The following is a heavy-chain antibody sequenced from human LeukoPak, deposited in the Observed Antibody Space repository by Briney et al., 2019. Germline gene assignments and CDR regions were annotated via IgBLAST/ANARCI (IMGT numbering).Heavy chain of an antibody. J-gene: IGHJ4*02. V-gene: IGHV3-33*06. D-gene: IGHD6-6*01. CDR3: AKEIGGYSSTWYYFDY. Sequence: PGRSLRLSCAASGFTFSSYGMHWVRQAPGKGLEWVAVIWYDGSNKYYADSVKGRFTISRDNSKNTLYLQMNSLRAEDTAVYSCAKEIGGYSSTWYYFDYWGQGTLTTVSS. CDR2: IWYDGSNK. CDR1: GFTFSSYG.